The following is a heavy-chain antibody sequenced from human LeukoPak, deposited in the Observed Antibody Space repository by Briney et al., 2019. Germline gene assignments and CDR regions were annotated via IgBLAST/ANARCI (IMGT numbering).Heavy chain of an antibody. CDR1: GFTFSNSG. D-gene: IGHD2-15*01. CDR3: AKDYSAHAFDI. CDR2: IRYDGSNK. V-gene: IGHV3-30*02. Sequence: PGVYLRLSCAASGFTFSNSGMHWVRQAPGKGLEWVSFIRYDGSNKYYADSVKGRFTISRDNSKNTLYLQMNSLRVEDTAVYYCAKDYSAHAFDIWGQGTMVTVSS. J-gene: IGHJ3*02.